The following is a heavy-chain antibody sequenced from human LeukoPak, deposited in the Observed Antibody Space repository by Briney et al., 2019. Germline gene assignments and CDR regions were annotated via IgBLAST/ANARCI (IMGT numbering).Heavy chain of an antibody. Sequence: SETLSLTCTVSGGSISSYYWSWIRQPPGKGLEWIGYIYYSGSTNYNPSLKSRVTISVDTSKNQFSLKLSSETAADTAVYYCARDGTPPGPIAVADHTGWNYFDYWGQGTLVTVSS. D-gene: IGHD6-19*01. CDR1: GGSISSYY. CDR2: IYYSGST. J-gene: IGHJ4*02. CDR3: ARDGTPPGPIAVADHTGWNYFDY. V-gene: IGHV4-59*01.